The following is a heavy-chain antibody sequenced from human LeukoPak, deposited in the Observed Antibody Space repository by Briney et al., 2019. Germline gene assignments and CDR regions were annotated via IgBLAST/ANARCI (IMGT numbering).Heavy chain of an antibody. CDR3: ARGRYDY. V-gene: IGHV4-4*07. J-gene: IGHJ4*02. CDR2: IYSSGST. Sequence: SETLSLTCTVSGGSINNYYWSWIRQPAGKGLEWIGLIYSSGSTSYNPSLKSRVTMSVDTSKKQFSLRLSSVTAADTAVYYCARGRYDYWGQGTLVTVSS. D-gene: IGHD5-24*01. CDR1: GGSINNYY.